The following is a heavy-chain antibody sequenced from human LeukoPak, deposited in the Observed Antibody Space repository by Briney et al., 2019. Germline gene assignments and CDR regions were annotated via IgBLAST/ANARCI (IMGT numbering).Heavy chain of an antibody. V-gene: IGHV3-53*01. CDR3: ARAGGMDV. J-gene: IGHJ6*02. CDR2: IYSGGST. Sequence: GGSLRLSCAASGFTFSSYAMSWVRQAPGKGLEWVSVIYSGGSTYYADSVKGRFTISRDNSKNTLYLQMNSLRVEDTAVYYCARAGGMDVWGQGTTVTVSS. CDR1: GFTFSSYA.